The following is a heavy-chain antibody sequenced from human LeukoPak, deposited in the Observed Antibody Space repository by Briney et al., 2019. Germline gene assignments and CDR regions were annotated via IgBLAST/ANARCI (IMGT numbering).Heavy chain of an antibody. CDR1: GYTFTGYY. J-gene: IGHJ4*02. CDR3: ARASNYDILTDPFDY. CDR2: INPNSGGT. V-gene: IGHV1-2*04. D-gene: IGHD3-9*01. Sequence: ASVKASCKASGYTFTGYYMHWVRQAPGQGLEWMGWINPNSGGTNYAQKFQGWVTMTRDTSISTAYMELSRLRSDDTAVYYCARASNYDILTDPFDYWGQGTLVTVSS.